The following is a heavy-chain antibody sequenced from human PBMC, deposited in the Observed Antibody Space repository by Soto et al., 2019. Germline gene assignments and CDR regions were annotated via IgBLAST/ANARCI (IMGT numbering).Heavy chain of an antibody. CDR3: VDCTNCGPLSY. CDR1: GFSLTTSGVG. J-gene: IGHJ4*01. CDR2: ISWDGNE. D-gene: IGHD2-8*01. V-gene: IGHV2-5*02. Sequence: QITLKESGPTLVKPTQTLTLTCTFSGFSLTTSGVGVGWIRQPPGKALEWLALISWDGNERYSPSLRSRLTISSDTYKLEAVLTVTTMDPVDTASDYCVDCTNCGPLSYWGHGSLVTVSS.